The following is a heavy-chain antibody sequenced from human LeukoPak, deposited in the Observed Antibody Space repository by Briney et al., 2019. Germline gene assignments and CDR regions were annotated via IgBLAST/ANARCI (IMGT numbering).Heavy chain of an antibody. V-gene: IGHV4-59*01. J-gene: IGHJ6*02. Sequence: SETLSLTCTVSGGSISSYYWSWIRQPPGKGLEWIGYIYYSGSTNYNPSLKGRVTISVDTSKNQFSLKLSSVTAADTAVYYCARSGSSGYYYYYYGMDVWGQGTTVTVSS. CDR1: GGSISSYY. D-gene: IGHD3-22*01. CDR3: ARSGSSGYYYYYYGMDV. CDR2: IYYSGST.